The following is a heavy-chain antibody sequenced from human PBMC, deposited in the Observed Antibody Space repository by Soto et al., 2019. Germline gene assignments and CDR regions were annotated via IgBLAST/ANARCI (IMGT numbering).Heavy chain of an antibody. CDR1: GYTFTSYY. J-gene: IGHJ6*02. CDR2: INPSGGST. Sequence: ASVKVSCKASGYTFTSYYMHWVRQAPGQGLEWMGIINPSGGSTSYAQKFQGRVTMTRDTSTSTVYMELSSLRSEDTAVYYCARASPQTSITMVRGNYGMDVWGQGTTVTVSS. CDR3: ARASPQTSITMVRGNYGMDV. V-gene: IGHV1-46*01. D-gene: IGHD3-10*01.